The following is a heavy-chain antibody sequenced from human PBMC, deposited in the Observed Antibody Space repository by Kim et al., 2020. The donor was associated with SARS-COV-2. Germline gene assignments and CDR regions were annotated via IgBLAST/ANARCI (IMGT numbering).Heavy chain of an antibody. CDR2: IYYSGST. Sequence: SGTLSLTCTVSGCTISSSSYYWVWIRQPPGKGLEWIVSIYYSGSTYYNPFLKSLVTISEDTSKNLFSQKLSSVTAADTAVYYSGRWGPPFSFDVLV. V-gene: IGHV4-39*01. CDR1: GCTISSSSYY. J-gene: IGHJ6*02. D-gene: IGHD7-27*01. CDR3: GRWGPPFSFDV.